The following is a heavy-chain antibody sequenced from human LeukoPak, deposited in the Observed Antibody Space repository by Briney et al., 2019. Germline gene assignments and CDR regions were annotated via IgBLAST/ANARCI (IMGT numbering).Heavy chain of an antibody. CDR1: GFTFSSYA. J-gene: IGHJ4*02. D-gene: IGHD3-3*01. V-gene: IGHV3-64*01. Sequence: GGSLRLSCAASGFTFSSYAMHWVRQAPGKGLEYVSAISSNGGSTYYANSVKGRFTISRDNSKNTLYLQIGSLRAEDMAVYYCARAGILEWLTFDYWGQGTLVTVSS. CDR2: ISSNGGST. CDR3: ARAGILEWLTFDY.